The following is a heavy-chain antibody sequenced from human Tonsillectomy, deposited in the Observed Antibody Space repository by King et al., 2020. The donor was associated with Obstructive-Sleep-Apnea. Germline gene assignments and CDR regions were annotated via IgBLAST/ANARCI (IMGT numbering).Heavy chain of an antibody. Sequence: VQLVESGGGLVQPGRSLRLSCTASGFTFGDYAMSWFRQAPGKGLEWVGCIGSKAYGGTTEYAASVKGRFTISRDDSKSIAYLQMNSLKTEDTAVYYCTRLGSGWGRDAFDIWGQGTMVTVSS. CDR3: TRLGSGWGRDAFDI. D-gene: IGHD6-19*01. V-gene: IGHV3-49*03. CDR2: IGSKAYGGTT. J-gene: IGHJ3*02. CDR1: GFTFGDYA.